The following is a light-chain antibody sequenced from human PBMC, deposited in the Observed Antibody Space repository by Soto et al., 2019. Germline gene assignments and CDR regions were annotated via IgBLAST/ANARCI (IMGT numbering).Light chain of an antibody. Sequence: QSVLTQPPSVSGAPGQRVTISCTGSSSNIGAGYDVHWYQQLPGTAPKLLIYGNTNRPSGVPDRFSGSKSGTSASLAITGFQAEDEADYYCQSYDSSLSDSGVFGGGTKLTVL. CDR1: SSNIGAGYD. V-gene: IGLV1-40*01. J-gene: IGLJ3*02. CDR3: QSYDSSLSDSGV. CDR2: GNT.